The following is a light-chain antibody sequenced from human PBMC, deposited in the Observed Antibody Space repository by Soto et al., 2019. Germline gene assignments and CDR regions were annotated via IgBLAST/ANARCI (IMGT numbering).Light chain of an antibody. Sequence: DIQMTQSPSSLSATVGDRVTITCRASQTIGKYLNWYQQQPGKVPKLLIYDASSLQSGVPSRFSGSESGTDFTLNISGLQPEDFATYYCQQSSNIPFTFGQGTKVDIK. CDR1: QTIGKY. J-gene: IGKJ3*01. CDR2: DAS. CDR3: QQSSNIPFT. V-gene: IGKV1-39*01.